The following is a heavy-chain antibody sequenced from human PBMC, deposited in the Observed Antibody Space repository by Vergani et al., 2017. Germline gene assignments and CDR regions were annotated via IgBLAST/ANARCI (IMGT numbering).Heavy chain of an antibody. D-gene: IGHD1-26*01. J-gene: IGHJ3*02. V-gene: IGHV4-61*01. CDR2: IYYSGST. Sequence: QVQLQESGPGLGKPSQTLSLTCTVSGGSVSSGSYYWSWIRQPPGKGLEWIGYIYYSGSTNYNPSLKSRVTISVDTSKNQFSLKLSSVTAADTAVYYCARDQPRGSGSFPKDAFDIWGQGTMVTVSS. CDR3: ARDQPRGSGSFPKDAFDI. CDR1: GGSVSSGSYY.